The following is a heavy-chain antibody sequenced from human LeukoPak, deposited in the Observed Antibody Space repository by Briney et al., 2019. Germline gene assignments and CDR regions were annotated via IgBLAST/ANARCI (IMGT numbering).Heavy chain of an antibody. J-gene: IGHJ4*02. D-gene: IGHD3-16*01. CDR2: TYYRAKWYY. Sequence: SQALSLTCVVSGDSVSSNSAAWHWIRQSPSRGLEWLGRTYYRAKWYYDYAGSVKSRTIIKQDTSKIHFYRQLNSGTPEDTAVYYCVRVMSGTDLIYTWGERALVTVSS. V-gene: IGHV6-1*01. CDR3: VRVMSGTDLIYT. CDR1: GDSVSSNSAA.